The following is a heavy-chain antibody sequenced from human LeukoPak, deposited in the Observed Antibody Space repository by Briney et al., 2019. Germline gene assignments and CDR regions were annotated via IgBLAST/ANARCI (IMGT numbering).Heavy chain of an antibody. V-gene: IGHV4-34*01. J-gene: IGHJ5*02. CDR2: INHSGSN. Sequence: PSETLSLTCAVYGGSFSGYYWSWIRQPPGKGLEWIGEINHSGSNNYNPSLKSRVTISVDTSKNQFSLKLSSVTAADTAVYYCARRRGWFDPWGQGTLVTVSS. D-gene: IGHD3-10*01. CDR3: ARRRGWFDP. CDR1: GGSFSGYY.